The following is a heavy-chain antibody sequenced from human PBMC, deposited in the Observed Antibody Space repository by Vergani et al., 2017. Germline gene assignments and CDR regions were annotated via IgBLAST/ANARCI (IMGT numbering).Heavy chain of an antibody. CDR1: GYTFTSYD. J-gene: IGHJ3*02. Sequence: QVQLVQSGAEVKKPGASVKVSCKASGYTFTSYDINWVRQATGQGLEWMGWMNPNSGNTNYAQKLQGRVTMTTDTSTSTAYMELRSRRSDDTAVYYCARGGSSGWYNAFDIWGQGTMVTVSS. CDR2: MNPNSGNT. CDR3: ARGGSSGWYNAFDI. D-gene: IGHD6-19*01. V-gene: IGHV1-8*01.